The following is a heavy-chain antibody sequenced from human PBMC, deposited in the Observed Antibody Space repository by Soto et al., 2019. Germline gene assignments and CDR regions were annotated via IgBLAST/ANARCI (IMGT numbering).Heavy chain of an antibody. D-gene: IGHD3-10*01. CDR2: ISPYNGNT. CDR1: GYTFTSYG. J-gene: IGHJ6*02. CDR3: ARGIGGWFGVAYYYGMDV. Sequence: GASVKVSCKASGYTFTSYGISWVRQAPGRGLEWMGWISPYNGNTNYAQKLQGRVTMTTDTSTSTAYMDLRSLRSDDTAVYYCARGIGGWFGVAYYYGMDVWGQGTTVTVSS. V-gene: IGHV1-18*01.